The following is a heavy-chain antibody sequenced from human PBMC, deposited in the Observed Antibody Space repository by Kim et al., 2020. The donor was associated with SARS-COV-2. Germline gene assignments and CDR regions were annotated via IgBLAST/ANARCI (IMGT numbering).Heavy chain of an antibody. V-gene: IGHV3-30*01. Sequence: YYLDSVKGRFTISRDNSKNTVYLQMNSLRAEDTAVYYCAAIRGYSYGAFGYWGQGTQVSVSS. D-gene: IGHD5-18*01. CDR3: AAIRGYSYGAFGY. J-gene: IGHJ4*02.